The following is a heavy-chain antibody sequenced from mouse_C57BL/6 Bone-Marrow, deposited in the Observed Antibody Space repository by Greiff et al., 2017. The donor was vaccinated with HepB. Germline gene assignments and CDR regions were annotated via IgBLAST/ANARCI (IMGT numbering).Heavy chain of an antibody. CDR2: IDPETGGT. CDR1: GYTFTDYE. Sequence: VHLVESGAELVRPGASVTLSCKASGYTFTDYEMHWVKQTPVHGLEWIGAIDPETGGTAYNQKLKGKAILTADKSSSTAYMELRSLTYEDSAVYYCTRWGTVVATDYYAMDYWGQGTSVTVSS. CDR3: TRWGTVVATDYYAMDY. V-gene: IGHV1-15*01. D-gene: IGHD1-1*01. J-gene: IGHJ4*01.